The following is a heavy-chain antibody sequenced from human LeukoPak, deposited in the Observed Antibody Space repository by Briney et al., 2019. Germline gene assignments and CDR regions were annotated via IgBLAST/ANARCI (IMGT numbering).Heavy chain of an antibody. CDR2: TGNTGLAK. V-gene: IGHV3-30*03. Sequence: GGSLRLSCAASGFALSSHGMHWVRQAPGKGLEWVAVTGNTGLAKYFAEFARGRFTISRDNSKNTLYLETNSLRHEDTAVYYCAREATWGNWYFDLWAVAPWSLSP. D-gene: IGHD3-16*01. J-gene: IGHJ2*01. CDR1: GFALSSHG. CDR3: AREATWGNWYFDL.